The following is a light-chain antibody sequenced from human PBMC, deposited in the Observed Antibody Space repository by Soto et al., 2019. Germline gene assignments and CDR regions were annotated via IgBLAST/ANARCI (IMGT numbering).Light chain of an antibody. J-gene: IGLJ1*01. CDR1: SSDVGGYKY. V-gene: IGLV2-14*01. CDR2: EVS. Sequence: QSALTQPASVSGSPGQSITISCTGTSSDVGGYKYVAWYQQHPGKVPRLMIYEVSNRPSGVSNRISGSTSGSTASLTISGLPAADEADYFCCSYAGGYTYLFGTGTKVTV. CDR3: CSYAGGYTYL.